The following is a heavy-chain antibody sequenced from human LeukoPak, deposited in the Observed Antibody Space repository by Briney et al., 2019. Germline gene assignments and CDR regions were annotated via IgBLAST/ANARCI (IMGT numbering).Heavy chain of an antibody. CDR3: ARESGSGWYYYYYGMDV. CDR2: INSDGSST. V-gene: IGHV3-74*01. Sequence: GGSLRLSCAASGFTFSSYWMHWVRQAPGKGLVWVSRINSDGSSTSYADSVKGRLTISRDNAKNTLYLQMNSLRAEDTAVYYCARESGSGWYYYYYGMDVWGQGTTVTVSS. D-gene: IGHD6-19*01. CDR1: GFTFSSYW. J-gene: IGHJ6*02.